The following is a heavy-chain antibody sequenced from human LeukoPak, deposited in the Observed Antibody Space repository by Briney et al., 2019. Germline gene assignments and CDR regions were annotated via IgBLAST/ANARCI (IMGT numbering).Heavy chain of an antibody. D-gene: IGHD4-11*01. CDR1: GLIFRNYA. CDR3: AKGGHYSFFDY. CDR2: ISGDGTET. J-gene: IGHJ4*02. Sequence: GGSLRLSCTASGLIFRNYAMTWVRKAPRKGLEWVSTISGDGTETFYADSVKGRFTISRDNSKNTHYLQMSSLRAEDTGIYYCAKGGHYSFFDYWGQGTLVTVSS. V-gene: IGHV3-23*01.